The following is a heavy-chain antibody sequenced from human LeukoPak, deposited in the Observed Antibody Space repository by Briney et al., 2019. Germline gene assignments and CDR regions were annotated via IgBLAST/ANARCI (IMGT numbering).Heavy chain of an antibody. J-gene: IGHJ4*02. V-gene: IGHV4-59*01. Sequence: SETLSLTCTVSGGSISSYYWSWIRQSPGKGLEWIGYIYDSVNTNYNPSLESRVTISVDTSKKQFSLKLTSVTAADTAVYYCARVRRYYDSSGYPSRLFDYWGQGTLVTVSS. CDR1: GGSISSYY. CDR3: ARVRRYYDSSGYPSRLFDY. D-gene: IGHD3-22*01. CDR2: IYDSVNT.